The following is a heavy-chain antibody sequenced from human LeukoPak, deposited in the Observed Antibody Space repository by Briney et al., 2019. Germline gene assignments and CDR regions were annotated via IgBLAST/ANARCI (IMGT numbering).Heavy chain of an antibody. D-gene: IGHD6-13*01. J-gene: IGHJ4*02. V-gene: IGHV1-2*02. CDR3: ARERKQQLAYFDY. CDR1: GYTFTGYY. Sequence: ASVKVSCKASGYTFTGYYMHWVRQAPGQGLEWMGWINPNSGGTNYAQKFQGRVTMTRDTSISTAYMELSRLRSDDTAAYYCARERKQQLAYFDYWGQGTLVTVSS. CDR2: INPNSGGT.